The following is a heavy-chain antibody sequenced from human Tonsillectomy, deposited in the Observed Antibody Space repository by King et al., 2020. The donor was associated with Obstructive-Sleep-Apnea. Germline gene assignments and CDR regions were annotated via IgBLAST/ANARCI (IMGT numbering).Heavy chain of an antibody. CDR1: GFTFSTYR. CDR3: AREGTTSFDS. D-gene: IGHD1-14*01. J-gene: IGHJ4*02. Sequence: VQLVESGGGLVKPGGSLRLSCAASGFTFSTYRMNWVRQAPGKGLEWVSSISSGSSYIYYEDSVEGRFTISRDNAKNSLYLQLNSLRAEDTAVYYCAREGTTSFDSWGKGTLVTVPS. CDR2: ISSGSSYI. V-gene: IGHV3-21*01.